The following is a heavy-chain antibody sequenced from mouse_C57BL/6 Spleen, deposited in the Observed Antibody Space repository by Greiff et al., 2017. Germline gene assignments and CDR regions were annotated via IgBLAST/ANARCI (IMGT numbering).Heavy chain of an antibody. CDR2: IYPRSGNT. CDR1: GYTFTSYG. V-gene: IGHV1-81*01. J-gene: IGHJ3*01. D-gene: IGHD3-2*02. Sequence: QVQLQQSGAELARPGASVKLSCTASGYTFTSYGISWVKQRTGQGLEWIGEIYPRSGNTYYNEKFKGKATLTADKSSSTSYMELRSLTSEDSAVYFCAREDSSGHWFAYWGQGTLVTVSA. CDR3: AREDSSGHWFAY.